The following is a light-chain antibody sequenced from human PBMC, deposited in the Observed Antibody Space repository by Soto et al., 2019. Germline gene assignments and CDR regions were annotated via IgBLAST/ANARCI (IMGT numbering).Light chain of an antibody. V-gene: IGLV1-40*01. J-gene: IGLJ2*01. Sequence: QSVLTQPPSVSGAPGQRVTISCTGSSSNIGAGYDVHWYQQLPGTAPKLLIYGNSSRPSGVPDRFSGSKSGTSASLAITGLHAEDEADYYCQSYDSSLSVVVFGGGTKLTVL. CDR3: QSYDSSLSVVV. CDR1: SSNIGAGYD. CDR2: GNS.